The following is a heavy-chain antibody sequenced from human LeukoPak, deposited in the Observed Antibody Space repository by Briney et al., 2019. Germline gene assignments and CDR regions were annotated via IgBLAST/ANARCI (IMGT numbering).Heavy chain of an antibody. CDR2: INHSGST. CDR1: GGSFSGYY. Sequence: SETLSLTCAVYGGSFSGYYWNWIRQPPGKGLEWIGEINHSGSTNYNPSLKSRVTISVDTSKNQFSLKLSSVTAADTAVYYCARQRYFDWSTNFDYWGQGTLVTVSS. CDR3: ARQRYFDWSTNFDY. D-gene: IGHD3-9*01. V-gene: IGHV4-34*01. J-gene: IGHJ4*02.